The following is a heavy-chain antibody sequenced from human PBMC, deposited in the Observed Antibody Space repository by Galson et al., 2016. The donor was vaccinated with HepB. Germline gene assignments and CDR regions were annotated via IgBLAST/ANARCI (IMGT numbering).Heavy chain of an antibody. V-gene: IGHV3-23*01. CDR1: GFTFDSYA. D-gene: IGHD1/OR15-1a*01. Sequence: SLRLSCAASGFTFDSYAMTWVRQAPAKGLEWVSAISGSGNDRYYADSVKGRFIISRDNSKNTLYLQMNKVTVDDTAVYFCAKDGNGEQRPYYFDPWGQGTLVTVSS. CDR3: AKDGNGEQRPYYFDP. CDR2: ISGSGNDR. J-gene: IGHJ4*02.